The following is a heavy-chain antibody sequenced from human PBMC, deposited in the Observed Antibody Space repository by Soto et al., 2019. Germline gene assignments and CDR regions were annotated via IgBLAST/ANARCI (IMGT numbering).Heavy chain of an antibody. D-gene: IGHD1-1*01. V-gene: IGHV3-9*01. CDR3: TNGAPYHTGADY. J-gene: IGHJ4*02. Sequence: LRLSCAASGFTFDDYAMHWVRQAPGKGLEWVSGISYNSGSIGYAASVKGRFTISRDNAKNSLYLQMSSLRPEDTAFYYCTNGAPYHTGADYWGQGTLVTVSS. CDR2: ISYNSGSI. CDR1: GFTFDDYA.